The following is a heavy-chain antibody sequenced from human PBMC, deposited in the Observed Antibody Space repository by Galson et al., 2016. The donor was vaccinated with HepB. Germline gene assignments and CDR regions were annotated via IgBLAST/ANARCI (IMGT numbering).Heavy chain of an antibody. CDR2: INDGGRT. CDR3: ARNGGKYQSL. V-gene: IGHV4-34*01. Sequence: SETLSLTCAVDGGSLSGYYWSWIRQPPGTGLEWIGQINDGGRTSYNPSLKSRITISIDTSTNQVPLKLGSVTAADTAVYFCARNGGKYQSLWGQGSLVTVSS. CDR1: GGSLSGYY. D-gene: IGHD2-2*01. J-gene: IGHJ4*02.